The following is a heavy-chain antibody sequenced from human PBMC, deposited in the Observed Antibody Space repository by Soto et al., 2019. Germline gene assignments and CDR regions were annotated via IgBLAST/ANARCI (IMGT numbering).Heavy chain of an antibody. Sequence: QITLKESGPTLVKPTQTLTLTCTFSGFSLSTSGVGVAWIRQPPGKALEWLALIYWDDDARYRPSLKSRLTXTXVTSKNHVVLTMTNMDPVDTATYYCAHIQIVYGMDVWGQGTTVTVSS. D-gene: IGHD2-15*01. CDR3: AHIQIVYGMDV. V-gene: IGHV2-5*02. CDR1: GFSLSTSGVG. CDR2: IYWDDDA. J-gene: IGHJ6*02.